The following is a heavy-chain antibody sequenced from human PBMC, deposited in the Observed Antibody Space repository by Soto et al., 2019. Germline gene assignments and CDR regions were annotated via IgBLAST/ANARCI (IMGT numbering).Heavy chain of an antibody. D-gene: IGHD2-21*02. CDR2: IFPSDSDT. CDR3: ARNDKGGYFNWFDP. V-gene: IGHV5-51*01. J-gene: IGHJ5*02. CDR1: GYKFTSSW. Sequence: GESLKISCRTSGYKFTSSWIAWVRQKHGKGLEWMGIIFPSDSDTRYSPSFQGQVTISADRSTSTVFLQWASLKASDTAVYFCARNDKGGYFNWFDPWGQGTLVAVSS.